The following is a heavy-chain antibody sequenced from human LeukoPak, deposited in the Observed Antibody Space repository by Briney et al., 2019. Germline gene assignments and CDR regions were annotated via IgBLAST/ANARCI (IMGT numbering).Heavy chain of an antibody. Sequence: GGSLRLSCTASGFTFGYYGMSWVRQAPGKGLEWVANIKEDGSVKYYVESVKGRFTISRDNAKNSLYLQMNSLRAEDTAVYYCAASITMFDYWGQGTLVTVSS. V-gene: IGHV3-7*02. J-gene: IGHJ4*02. D-gene: IGHD3-10*01. CDR2: IKEDGSVK. CDR3: AASITMFDY. CDR1: GFTFGYYG.